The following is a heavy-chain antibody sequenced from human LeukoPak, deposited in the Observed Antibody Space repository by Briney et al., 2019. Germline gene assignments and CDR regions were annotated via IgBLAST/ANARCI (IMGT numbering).Heavy chain of an antibody. CDR3: ARGLFLSGYLDAFDI. Sequence: PGGSLRLSCAASGFIVNNKYMTWVRQAPGKGLEWVSLIYNDGRTYYADSVKGRCTISRDNSKNTPYLQMNSLRVEDTAVYYCARGLFLSGYLDAFDIWGQGTVVTVSS. V-gene: IGHV3-53*01. D-gene: IGHD3-22*01. CDR1: GFIVNNKY. CDR2: IYNDGRT. J-gene: IGHJ3*02.